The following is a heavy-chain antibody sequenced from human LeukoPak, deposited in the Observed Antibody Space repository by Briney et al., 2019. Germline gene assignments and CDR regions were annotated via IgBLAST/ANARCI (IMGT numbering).Heavy chain of an antibody. CDR3: ATSIAVADLDDAFDI. V-gene: IGHV4-39*01. Sequence: SETLSLTCTVSGGSISSSSYYWGWIRQPPGKGLEWIGSIYYSGSTYYNPSLKSRVTISVDTSKNQFSLKLSSVTAADTAVYYCATSIAVADLDDAFDIWGQGTMATVSS. CDR2: IYYSGST. D-gene: IGHD6-19*01. CDR1: GGSISSSSYY. J-gene: IGHJ3*02.